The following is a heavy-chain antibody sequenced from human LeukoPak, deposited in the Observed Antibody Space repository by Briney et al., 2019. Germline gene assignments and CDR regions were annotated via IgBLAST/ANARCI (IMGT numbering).Heavy chain of an antibody. J-gene: IGHJ4*02. CDR3: ARGPDSSGRGGFIWGYC. CDR1: GGTFSSYA. CDR2: IIPIFGTA. D-gene: IGHD6-19*01. V-gene: IGHV1-69*13. Sequence: SVKVSCKASGGTFSSYAISWVRQAPGQGLEWMGGIIPIFGTANYAQKFQGRVTITADESTSTAYMELSSLRSEDTAVYYCARGPDSSGRGGFIWGYCWGQGTLVTVSS.